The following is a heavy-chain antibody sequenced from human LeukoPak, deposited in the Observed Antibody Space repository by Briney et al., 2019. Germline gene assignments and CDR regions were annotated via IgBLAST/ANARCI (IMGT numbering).Heavy chain of an antibody. V-gene: IGHV3-33*01. D-gene: IGHD7-27*01. CDR2: MWFDGSQK. J-gene: IGHJ4*02. CDR3: ARDITGDPPPYYFDY. Sequence: GGSLRLSCAASGFTFSNYGLHWVRQAPGKGLEWLAVMWFDGSQKYYADSVKGRFTISRDNSKSMLYLQMNSLRAEDTAVYYCARDITGDPPPYYFDYWGQGSLVTVSS. CDR1: GFTFSNYG.